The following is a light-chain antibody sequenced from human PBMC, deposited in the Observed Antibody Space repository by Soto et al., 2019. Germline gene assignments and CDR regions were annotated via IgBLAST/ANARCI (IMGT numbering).Light chain of an antibody. CDR2: GDS. Sequence: QSVLTQPPSASGTPGQRVTISCSGSRSNIGSYTVNWYQQLPGTAPKLLIYGDSQRPSGVPDRFSGSKSGTSASLAISGLQSEDEADYYCQSYDSSLSNYVFGTGTKLTVL. J-gene: IGLJ1*01. CDR3: QSYDSSLSNYV. V-gene: IGLV1-44*01. CDR1: RSNIGSYT.